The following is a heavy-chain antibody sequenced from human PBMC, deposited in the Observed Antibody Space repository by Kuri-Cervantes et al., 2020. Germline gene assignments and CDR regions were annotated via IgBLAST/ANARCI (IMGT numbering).Heavy chain of an antibody. V-gene: IGHV1-69*05. CDR1: GGTFISYA. D-gene: IGHD3-22*01. CDR2: IIPIFGTA. CDR3: ATASHTMSDSHGYYTFDS. J-gene: IGHJ4*02. Sequence: SVKVSCKASGGTFISYAISWVRQAPGQGLEWMGGIIPIFGTANYAQKFQGRVTITTDDSTSTAYMELSSLRSEDTAVYYCATASHTMSDSHGYYTFDSWGQGTLVTVSS.